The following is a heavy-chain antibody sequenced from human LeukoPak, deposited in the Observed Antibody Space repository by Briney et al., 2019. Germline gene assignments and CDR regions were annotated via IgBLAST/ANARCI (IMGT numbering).Heavy chain of an antibody. Sequence: SETLSLTCTVSGGSISSYYWSWIRQPPGKGLEWIGYIYYSGSTNYNPSLKSRVTISVDTSKNQFSLKLSSVTAADTAVYYCARQGYSSSWYRSPTNYYYYHYMDVWGKGTTVTVSS. CDR3: ARQGYSSSWYRSPTNYYYYHYMDV. CDR1: GGSISSYY. CDR2: IYYSGST. V-gene: IGHV4-59*08. J-gene: IGHJ6*03. D-gene: IGHD6-13*01.